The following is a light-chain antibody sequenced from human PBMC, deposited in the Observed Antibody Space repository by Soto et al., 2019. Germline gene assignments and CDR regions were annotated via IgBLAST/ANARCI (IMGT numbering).Light chain of an antibody. Sequence: DIVMTQSPDSLAVSLGERATINCKSSQSVLYSSNNKNYLAWYQQKPGQPPKLLIYWASTRESGVPDRFSGSWSGKDFTLTISSLQAEDVAVYYCQQYYSTPPLTFGQGTKVEIK. CDR1: QSVLYSSNNKNY. V-gene: IGKV4-1*01. CDR3: QQYYSTPPLT. CDR2: WAS. J-gene: IGKJ1*01.